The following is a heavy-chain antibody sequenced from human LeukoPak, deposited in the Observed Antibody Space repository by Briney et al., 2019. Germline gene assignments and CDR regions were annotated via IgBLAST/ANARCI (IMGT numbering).Heavy chain of an antibody. CDR1: GASISSTGSY. CDR3: VRGEYYYDY. D-gene: IGHD2/OR15-2a*01. J-gene: IGHJ4*02. V-gene: IGHV4-31*03. CDR2: IFYSGST. Sequence: PSETLSLTCTVSGASISSTGSYWSWIRQHPERGLEWIGYIFYSGSTYYIPSLKSRLTMSLDTSKNQFSLNLTSVTAADAAVYYCVRGEYYYDYWGQGTLITVSS.